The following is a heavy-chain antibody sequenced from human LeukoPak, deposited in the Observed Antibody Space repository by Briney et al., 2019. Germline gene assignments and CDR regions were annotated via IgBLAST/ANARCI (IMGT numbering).Heavy chain of an antibody. J-gene: IGHJ4*02. CDR3: ASSEDSSGYYPVLDY. V-gene: IGHV1-3*01. Sequence: ASVKVSCKASGYTFTNYAMHWVRQAPGQRLEWMGWINAGNGNTKYSQKFQGRVTITRDTSASTAYMELSSLRSEDTAVYYCASSEDSSGYYPVLDYWGQGTLVTVSS. CDR1: GYTFTNYA. CDR2: INAGNGNT. D-gene: IGHD3-22*01.